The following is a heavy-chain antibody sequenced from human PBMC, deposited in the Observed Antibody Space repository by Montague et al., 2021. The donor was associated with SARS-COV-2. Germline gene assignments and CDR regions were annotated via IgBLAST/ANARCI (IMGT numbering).Heavy chain of an antibody. J-gene: IGHJ4*02. Sequence: SETLSLTCTVSGGSISSSSYYWGWIRQPPGKGLEWIGSIYYSGSTYYXPSLKSRVTISVDTSKNQFSLKLSSVTAADRAVYYCARDLWVWLSVEGSFDYWGQGTLVTVSS. CDR3: ARDLWVWLSVEGSFDY. D-gene: IGHD5-12*01. V-gene: IGHV4-39*07. CDR2: IYYSGST. CDR1: GGSISSSSYY.